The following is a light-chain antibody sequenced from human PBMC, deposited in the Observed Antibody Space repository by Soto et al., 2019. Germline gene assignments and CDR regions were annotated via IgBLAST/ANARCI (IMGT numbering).Light chain of an antibody. CDR3: QHHNSYSQT. CDR2: VAS. Sequence: DIQMTQSPPTLSASVGDRVTITCRASQSIRHYLAWYQQMPEKAPKLLIYVASTLQSGVLSRFSGSGSGTEFTLTISSLQPDDFRTYFCQHHNSYSQTFGQGTKVEIK. CDR1: QSIRHY. V-gene: IGKV1-5*01. J-gene: IGKJ1*01.